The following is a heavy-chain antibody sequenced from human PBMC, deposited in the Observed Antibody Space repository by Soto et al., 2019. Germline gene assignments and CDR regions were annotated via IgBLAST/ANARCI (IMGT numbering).Heavy chain of an antibody. V-gene: IGHV1-69*13. CDR1: GDTFSRYA. CDR2: IIPLFGTT. J-gene: IGHJ6*02. Sequence: SVKVSCKASGDTFSRYAITWVRQAPGHGLEWMGGIIPLFGTTNYAQKFQDRVTITADESTSTAYMELSSLRSDDTAVYYCVPLQPSTIVGRPGMDVWGQGTTVTVSS. CDR3: VPLQPSTIVGRPGMDV. D-gene: IGHD6-6*01.